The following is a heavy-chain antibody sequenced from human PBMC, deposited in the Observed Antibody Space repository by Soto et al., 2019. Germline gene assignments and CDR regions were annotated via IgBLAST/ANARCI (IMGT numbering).Heavy chain of an antibody. CDR3: ARDSSGRHDY. J-gene: IGHJ4*02. D-gene: IGHD3-22*01. V-gene: IGHV4-61*01. Sequence: PSETLSLTCSVSGGSVRSGSYYWTWIRQPPGKGLEWIGYIYQSGTTNYNASLKSRVTISIDTSKNQFFLKLNSVTAADTAVYYCARDSSGRHDYWGQGTLVTV. CDR1: GGSVRSGSYY. CDR2: IYQSGTT.